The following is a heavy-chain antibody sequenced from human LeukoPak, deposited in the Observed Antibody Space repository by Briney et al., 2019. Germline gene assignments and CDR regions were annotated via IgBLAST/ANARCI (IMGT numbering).Heavy chain of an antibody. Sequence: GGALKISCKGSGYRFTSYWIGWVRQMPGKGLEWMGIIYPGDSDTRYSPSFQGQVTISADKSISTAYLQWSSLKASDTAMYYCARHNGFIYYYMDVWGKGTTVTVSS. D-gene: IGHD2-8*01. CDR1: GYRFTSYW. CDR2: IYPGDSDT. V-gene: IGHV5-51*01. CDR3: ARHNGFIYYYMDV. J-gene: IGHJ6*03.